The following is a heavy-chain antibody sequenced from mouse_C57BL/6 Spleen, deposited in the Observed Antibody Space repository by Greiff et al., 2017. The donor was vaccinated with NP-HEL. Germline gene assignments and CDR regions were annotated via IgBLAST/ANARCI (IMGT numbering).Heavy chain of an antibody. V-gene: IGHV5-4*03. CDR1: GFTFSSYA. CDR2: ISDGGSYT. J-gene: IGHJ4*01. D-gene: IGHD1-1*01. CDR3: ALSTVPDAMDY. Sequence: EVKLVESGGGLVKPGGSLKLSCAASGFTFSSYAMSWVRQTPEKRLEWVATISDGGSYTYYPDNVKGRFTISRDNAKNNLYLQMSHLKSEDTAMYYCALSTVPDAMDYWGQGTSVTVSS.